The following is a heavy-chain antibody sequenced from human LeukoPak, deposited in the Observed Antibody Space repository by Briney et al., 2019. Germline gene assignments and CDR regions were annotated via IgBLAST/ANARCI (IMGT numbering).Heavy chain of an antibody. Sequence: GRSLRLSCTASAFTFSDCDMNWVRHAPGKGLEWVSSISYRTSPIYYAESVKGRFTISRNKAKNSLYMQMDSLRAEDTAIYYSTRAYPPLRTAGAGDHWGQGTLVTVSS. J-gene: IGHJ4*02. CDR1: AFTFSDCD. V-gene: IGHV3-21*01. CDR2: ISYRTSPI. CDR3: TRAYPPLRTAGAGDH. D-gene: IGHD6-13*01.